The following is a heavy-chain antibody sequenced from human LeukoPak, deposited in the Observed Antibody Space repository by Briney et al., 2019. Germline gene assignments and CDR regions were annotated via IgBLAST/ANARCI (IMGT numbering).Heavy chain of an antibody. CDR1: GFTFSNAW. V-gene: IGHV3-15*01. D-gene: IGHD2-21*01. CDR3: TTDTAYCGGDCYYH. CDR2: IKSKTDGGAT. J-gene: IGHJ4*02. Sequence: PGGSLRLSCAASGFTFSNAWMSWVRQAPGKGLEWVGRIKSKTDGGATDYAAPVKGRFTISRDDSKNTLYLQMTSLKTEDTGVYYCTTDTAYCGGDCYYHWGQGTLVTVSS.